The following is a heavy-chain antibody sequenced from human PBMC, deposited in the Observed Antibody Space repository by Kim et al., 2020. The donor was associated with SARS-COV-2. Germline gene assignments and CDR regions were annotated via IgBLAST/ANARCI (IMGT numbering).Heavy chain of an antibody. CDR3: ARLPPGYCSGGSCYSSDY. Sequence: KSRVTISVDTSKNQFSLKLRSVTAADTAVYYCARLPPGYCSGGSCYSSDYWGQGTLVTVSS. V-gene: IGHV4-34*01. J-gene: IGHJ4*02. D-gene: IGHD2-15*01.